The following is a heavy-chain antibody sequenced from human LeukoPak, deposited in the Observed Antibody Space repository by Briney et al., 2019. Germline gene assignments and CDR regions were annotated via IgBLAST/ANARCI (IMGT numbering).Heavy chain of an antibody. J-gene: IGHJ5*02. CDR2: IYYSGST. D-gene: IGHD4-17*01. CDR3: ARERVETTVSAGSDP. V-gene: IGHV4-30-4*01. Sequence: SQTLSLTCTVSGGSISSGDYYWSWIRQPPGKGLEWIGYIYYSGSTYYNPSLKSRVTISVDTSKNQFSLKLSSVTAADTAVYYCARERVETTVSAGSDPWGQGTLVTVSS. CDR1: GGSISSGDYY.